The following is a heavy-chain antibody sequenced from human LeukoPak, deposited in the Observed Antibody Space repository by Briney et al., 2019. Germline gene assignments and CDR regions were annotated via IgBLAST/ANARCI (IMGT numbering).Heavy chain of an antibody. V-gene: IGHV4-4*07. CDR3: ARASPTFDFWSGYWGVGAFDI. J-gene: IGHJ3*02. CDR1: GGSISSYY. D-gene: IGHD3-3*01. CDR2: IYTSGST. Sequence: TETLSLTCTVSGGSISSYYWSWIRQPAGKGLEWIGRIYTSGSTNYNPSLKSRVTMSVDTSKNQFSLKLSSVTAADTAVYYCARASPTFDFWSGYWGVGAFDIWGQGTMVTVSS.